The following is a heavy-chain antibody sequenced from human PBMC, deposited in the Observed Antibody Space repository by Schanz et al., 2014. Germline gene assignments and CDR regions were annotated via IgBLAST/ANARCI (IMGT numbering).Heavy chain of an antibody. CDR3: AKSLESCPGGRCSRGYFDY. CDR2: ISGSGGST. V-gene: IGHV3-23*01. J-gene: IGHJ4*02. D-gene: IGHD2-8*02. CDR1: GFTFSSYA. Sequence: EVQLLESGGGLVQPGGSLRLSCAASGFTFSSYAMSWVRQAPGKGLEWVSAISGSGGSTYYADSVKGRFTISRDNSKGALYLQMSSRRAEDTAVYYCAKSLESCPGGRCSRGYFDYWGQGTLVNVSS.